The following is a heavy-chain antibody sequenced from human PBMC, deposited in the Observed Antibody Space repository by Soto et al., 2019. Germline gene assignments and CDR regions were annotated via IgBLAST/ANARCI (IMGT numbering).Heavy chain of an antibody. D-gene: IGHD3-22*01. CDR2: IIPIFGTA. CDR3: ARVPGYYDSSGYSDAFDI. V-gene: IGHV1-69*13. J-gene: IGHJ3*02. CDR1: GCTFSSYA. Sequence: SLKVSCKASGCTFSSYAISWVRQAPGQGLEWMGGIIPIFGTANYAQKFQGRVTITADESTSTAYMELGSLRSEDTAVYYCARVPGYYDSSGYSDAFDIWGQGTMVTVSS.